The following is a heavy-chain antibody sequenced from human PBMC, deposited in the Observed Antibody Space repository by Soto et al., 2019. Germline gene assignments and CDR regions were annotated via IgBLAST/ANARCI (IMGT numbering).Heavy chain of an antibody. J-gene: IGHJ4*02. D-gene: IGHD3-10*01. CDR3: ARHNYGSGSTYFDY. CDR2: IYYSGST. Sequence: PSETLSLTCSVSGDSMSSYYWSWFRQPPGKGLEWIGYIYYSGSTNYNPSLKSRVTVSVDTSKNQFSLKLNSMTAADTAVYYCARHNYGSGSTYFDYWGQGTLVTVSS. V-gene: IGHV4-59*08. CDR1: GDSMSSYY.